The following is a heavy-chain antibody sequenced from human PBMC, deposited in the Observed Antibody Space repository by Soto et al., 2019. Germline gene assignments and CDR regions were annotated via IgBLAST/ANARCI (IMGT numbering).Heavy chain of an antibody. J-gene: IGHJ4*02. D-gene: IGHD3-10*01. CDR1: GGAFNGYY. CDR3: ARAGAALVRGSIGGFDY. CDR2: INHSGTV. V-gene: IGHV4-34*01. Sequence: QVHLQQWGAGLLKPSETLSLTCAVNGGAFNGYYWTWIRQSPGKGLQWIGEINHSGTVDYNPSLKSRVTFSSDTSDKQFSLTLTSVPAADTAVYYCARAGAALVRGSIGGFDYGGQGTLVTVSS.